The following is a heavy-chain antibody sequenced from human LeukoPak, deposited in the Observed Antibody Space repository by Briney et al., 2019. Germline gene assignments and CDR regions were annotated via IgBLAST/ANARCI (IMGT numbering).Heavy chain of an antibody. Sequence: PGGSLRLSCAASGFTFSSYNMNWVRQAPGKGLEWVSSISSSSSYIYYADSVKGRFTISRDNAKNSLYLQMNSLRAEDTAVYYCASVDFWSGYYDYWGQGTLVTVSS. CDR3: ASVDFWSGYYDY. D-gene: IGHD3-3*01. V-gene: IGHV3-21*01. CDR2: ISSSSSYI. J-gene: IGHJ4*02. CDR1: GFTFSSYN.